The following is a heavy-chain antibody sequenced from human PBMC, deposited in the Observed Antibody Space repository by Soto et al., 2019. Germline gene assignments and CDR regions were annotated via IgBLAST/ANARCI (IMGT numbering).Heavy chain of an antibody. CDR1: GFSFSDYY. J-gene: IGHJ4*02. D-gene: IGHD2-15*01. CDR3: ARVTHYFDY. CDR2: ISSSGNTI. V-gene: IGHV3-11*01. Sequence: GGSLLLCWAASGFSFSDYYMSWIRQAPGKGLEWVSYISSSGNTIHYPDSVKGRFTISRDNAKNSLFLQMNSLRVEDTAVYYCARVTHYFDYWGQGTLVTLSS.